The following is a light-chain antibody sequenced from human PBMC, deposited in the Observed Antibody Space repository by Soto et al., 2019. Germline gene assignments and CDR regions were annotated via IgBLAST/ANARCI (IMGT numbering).Light chain of an antibody. V-gene: IGKV1-39*01. CDR3: QQTYSTPIT. CDR1: QSISNH. J-gene: IGKJ5*01. CDR2: AAS. Sequence: DIQMTQSPSSLSASVEDRVIITCRASQSISNHLNWYQKKPGKDPKLLIFAASSLQSGVPSRFSGSGSGTDFNLTLSSLQTEDFVTYDCQQTYSTPITFGQGTRLEIK.